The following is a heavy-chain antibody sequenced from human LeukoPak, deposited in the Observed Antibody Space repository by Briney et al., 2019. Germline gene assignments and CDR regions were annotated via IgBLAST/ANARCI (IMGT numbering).Heavy chain of an antibody. Sequence: SETLSLTCAVYGGSFSGYYWSWIRQPPGKGLEWIGEINHSGSTNYNPSLKSRVTISVDTSKNQFSLKLSSVTAADTAVYYCARGNLWFGEWGQGTLVTVSS. CDR2: INHSGST. CDR1: GGSFSGYY. CDR3: ARGNLWFGE. D-gene: IGHD3-10*01. V-gene: IGHV4-34*01. J-gene: IGHJ4*02.